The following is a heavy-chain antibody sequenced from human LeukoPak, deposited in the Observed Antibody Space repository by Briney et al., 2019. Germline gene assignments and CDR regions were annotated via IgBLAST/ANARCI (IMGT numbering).Heavy chain of an antibody. D-gene: IGHD3-10*01. J-gene: IGHJ4*02. CDR2: IYPGDSDT. CDR3: ARLSPGEGSGGFN. Sequence: GESLKISCKGSGYTFTSYWIGWVRQMPGKGREWMGIIYPGDSDTRYSPSFQGQVTISADKSISTAYLQWSSLKASDTAMYYCARLSPGEGSGGFNWGQGTLVTVSS. CDR1: GYTFTSYW. V-gene: IGHV5-51*01.